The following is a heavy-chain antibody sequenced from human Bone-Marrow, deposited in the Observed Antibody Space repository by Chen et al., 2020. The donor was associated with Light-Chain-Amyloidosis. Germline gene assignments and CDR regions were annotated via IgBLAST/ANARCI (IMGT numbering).Heavy chain of an antibody. Sequence: EVQLEQSGPEVKKPGESLKISCKGSGYTFPNYWIGWVRQMPGKGLEWMGVIYPDDSDARYSPSVEGQVTISADKSITTAYLQWRILKASDTAMYYCARRRDGYNFDYWGQGTLVTVSS. CDR1: GYTFPNYW. CDR3: ARRRDGYNFDY. CDR2: IYPDDSDA. V-gene: IGHV5-51*01. J-gene: IGHJ4*02. D-gene: IGHD5-12*01.